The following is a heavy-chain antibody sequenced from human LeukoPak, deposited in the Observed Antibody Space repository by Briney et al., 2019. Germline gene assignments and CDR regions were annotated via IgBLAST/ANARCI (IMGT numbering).Heavy chain of an antibody. D-gene: IGHD3-16*01. V-gene: IGHV4-4*09. CDR3: ARKEGGLSNWFDP. J-gene: IGHJ5*02. CDR1: GGSISSYY. CDR2: IYSSGSS. Sequence: PSETLSLTCTVSGGSISSYYWSWIRQPPAKGRDWIGYIYSSGSSYYTPSLKSRVTISVDTSKTQSSLKLSSVTAADTAVYYCARKEGGLSNWFDPWGQGTLVTVSS.